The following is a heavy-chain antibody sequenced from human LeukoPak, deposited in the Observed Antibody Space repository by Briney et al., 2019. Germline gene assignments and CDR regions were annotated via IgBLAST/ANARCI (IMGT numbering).Heavy chain of an antibody. J-gene: IGHJ5*02. Sequence: ASVKVSCKASGYTITGYYMHWVRQAPGQGLEWMGRINPNSGGTNSAQKFQGRITMTRDTSISTAYMELSRLRSDDTAVYYCARGRLRYNWFDPWGQGTLVTVSS. V-gene: IGHV1-2*06. CDR3: ARGRLRYNWFDP. CDR2: INPNSGGT. CDR1: GYTITGYY.